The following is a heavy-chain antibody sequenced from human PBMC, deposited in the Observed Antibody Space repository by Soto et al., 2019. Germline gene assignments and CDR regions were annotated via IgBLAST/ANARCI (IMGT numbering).Heavy chain of an antibody. V-gene: IGHV2-5*02. D-gene: IGHD3-10*01. CDR1: AFSLSTSGVG. CDR2: IYWDDDK. CDR3: AHRDRLRGWFDP. J-gene: IGHJ5*02. Sequence: QITLKESGPPLVKPTQTPTLTCTFSAFSLSTSGVGVGWIRQPPGKALEWLALIYWDDDKRYSPSLKSRLTITKDTSKNQVVLTMTNMDPVDTATYYCAHRDRLRGWFDPWGQGTLVTVSS.